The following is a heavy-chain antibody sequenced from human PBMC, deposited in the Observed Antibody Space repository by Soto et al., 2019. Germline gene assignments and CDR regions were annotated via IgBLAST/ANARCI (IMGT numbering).Heavy chain of an antibody. V-gene: IGHV4-31*03. CDR3: ARSSTSAIYFDY. Sequence: SETLSLTCTVSGGSISSGGYYWSWIRQHPGKGLEWIGYIYYRGSTYYNPSLKSRVTISVDTSKNQFSLKLNSVTAADTAVYYCARSSTSAIYFDYWGQGTLVPVSS. D-gene: IGHD2-2*01. CDR1: GGSISSGGYY. J-gene: IGHJ4*02. CDR2: IYYRGST.